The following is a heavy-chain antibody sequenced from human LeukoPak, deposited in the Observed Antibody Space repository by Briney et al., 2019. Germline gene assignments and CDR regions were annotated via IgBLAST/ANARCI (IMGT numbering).Heavy chain of an antibody. J-gene: IGHJ5*02. CDR2: INPNSGGT. Sequence: GASVKVSCKASGYTFTGYYMHWVRQAPGQGLEWMGRINPNSGGTNYAQKFQGRVTMTRDTSISTAYMELSRLRSEDTAVYYCARVDSSSLDWFDPWGQGTLVTVSS. D-gene: IGHD6-13*01. CDR1: GYTFTGYY. V-gene: IGHV1-2*06. CDR3: ARVDSSSLDWFDP.